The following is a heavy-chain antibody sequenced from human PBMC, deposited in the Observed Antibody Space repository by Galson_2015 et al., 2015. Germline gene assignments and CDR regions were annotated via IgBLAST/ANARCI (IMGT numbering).Heavy chain of an antibody. CDR1: GYTFTGHY. Sequence: SVKVSCKASGYTFTGHYMHWVRQAPGQGLEWMGWLHPNSANTNYAQNFQAWVTMTWDTSISTAYLEVSRLRSDDTAVYYCARQTAYGYKLDFWGQGTLVPVSS. V-gene: IGHV1-2*04. CDR2: LHPNSANT. CDR3: ARQTAYGYKLDF. D-gene: IGHD5-24*01. J-gene: IGHJ4*02.